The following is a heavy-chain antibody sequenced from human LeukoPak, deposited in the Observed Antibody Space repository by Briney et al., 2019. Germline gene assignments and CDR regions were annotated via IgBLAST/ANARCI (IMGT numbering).Heavy chain of an antibody. Sequence: TGGSLRLSCAASGFTFSSYAMAWVRQAPGKGLEWVSVLYTSGNTDYADSVKGRFTISRDNSKNTLYLQMNSLRAEDTALYYCAKKAVALDYWGQGTLVTVSS. J-gene: IGHJ4*02. D-gene: IGHD6-19*01. CDR2: LYTSGNT. V-gene: IGHV3-23*05. CDR3: AKKAVALDY. CDR1: GFTFSSYA.